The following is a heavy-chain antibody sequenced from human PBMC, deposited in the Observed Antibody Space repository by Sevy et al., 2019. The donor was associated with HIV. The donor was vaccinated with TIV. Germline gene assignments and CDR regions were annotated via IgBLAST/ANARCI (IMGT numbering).Heavy chain of an antibody. J-gene: IGHJ4*02. CDR3: ARNYDGSGSYFDF. CDR1: GYTFTSYD. CDR2: MSPNSGNT. Sequence: ASVTVSCKASGYTFTSYDVNWVRQATGHGLEWMGWMSPNSGNTGYAQNLQGRVTLTRNTSMSTAYMELTSLTSEDTAVYFCARNYDGSGSYFDFWGQGTLVTVSS. V-gene: IGHV1-8*01. D-gene: IGHD3-10*01.